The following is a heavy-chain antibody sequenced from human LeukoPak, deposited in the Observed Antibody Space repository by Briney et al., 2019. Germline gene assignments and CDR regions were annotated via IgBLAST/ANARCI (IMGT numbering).Heavy chain of an antibody. D-gene: IGHD5-12*01. J-gene: IGHJ4*02. Sequence: ATVKVSCKSSGYTFTSYAMHWVRQAPGQRLEWMGWINAGNGNTKYSQKFQGRVTITRDTSPSTAYMELSSLRSEDTAVYYCARDHSGYTIFLDYWGQGTLVTVSS. CDR1: GYTFTSYA. CDR3: ARDHSGYTIFLDY. CDR2: INAGNGNT. V-gene: IGHV1-3*01.